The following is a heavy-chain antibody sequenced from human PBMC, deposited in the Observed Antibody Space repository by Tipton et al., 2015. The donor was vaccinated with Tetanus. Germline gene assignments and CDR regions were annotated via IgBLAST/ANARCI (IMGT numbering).Heavy chain of an antibody. V-gene: IGHV3-11*01. Sequence: SLRLSCAASGFIFSDYYMNWIRQTPDKGLEWISFISNTGGEVFYADSVKGRFTVSRDNAHNTLYLEMSGLRSDDPAVYYCARARGTVVGAWYFIYWGQGTLVPVTS. D-gene: IGHD1-26*01. CDR3: ARARGTVVGAWYFIY. J-gene: IGHJ4*02. CDR1: GFIFSDYY. CDR2: ISNTGGEV.